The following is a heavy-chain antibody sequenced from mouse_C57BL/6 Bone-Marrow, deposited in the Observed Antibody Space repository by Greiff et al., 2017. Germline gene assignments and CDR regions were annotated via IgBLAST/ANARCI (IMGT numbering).Heavy chain of an antibody. CDR3: ARRDYYGSSWYFDV. D-gene: IGHD1-1*01. J-gene: IGHJ1*03. CDR1: GYSFTDYN. Sequence: EVELQQSGPELVKPGASVKISCKASGYSFTDYNMNWVKQSNGKSLEWIGVINPNYGTTSYNQKFKGKATLTVDQSSSTAYMQLNSLTSEDSAVYYCARRDYYGSSWYFDVWGTGTTVTVSS. V-gene: IGHV1-39*01. CDR2: INPNYGTT.